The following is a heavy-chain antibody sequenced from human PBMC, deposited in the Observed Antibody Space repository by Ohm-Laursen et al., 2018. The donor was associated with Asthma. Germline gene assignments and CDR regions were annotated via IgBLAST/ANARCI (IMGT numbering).Heavy chain of an antibody. Sequence: SQTLSLTCTVAGDSISSGGYSWSWIRQPPGKGLEWIGYIYHSGSTYYNPSLKSRVTISVDRSKNQFSLKLSSVTAADTAVYYCARHSAGPNYWGLGALVTVSS. D-gene: IGHD6-13*01. CDR3: ARHSAGPNY. CDR2: IYHSGST. J-gene: IGHJ4*02. V-gene: IGHV4-30-2*01. CDR1: GDSISSGGYS.